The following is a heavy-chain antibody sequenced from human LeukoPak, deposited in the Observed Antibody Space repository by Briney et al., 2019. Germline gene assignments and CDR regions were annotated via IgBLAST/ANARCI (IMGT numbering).Heavy chain of an antibody. V-gene: IGHV4-30-2*01. CDR2: IYHSGST. CDR3: ATNWSDFDY. D-gene: IGHD1-1*01. CDR1: GGSISSGGYY. Sequence: PSQTLSLTCTVSGGSISSGGYYWSWIRQPPGKGLEWIGYIYHSGSTYYTPSLKSRVTISVDTSKNQLSLRLSSVTAADTAVYYCATNWSDFDYWGPGTLVTVSS. J-gene: IGHJ4*02.